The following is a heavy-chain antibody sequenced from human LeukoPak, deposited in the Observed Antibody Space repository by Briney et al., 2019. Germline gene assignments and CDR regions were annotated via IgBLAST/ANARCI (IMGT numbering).Heavy chain of an antibody. V-gene: IGHV3-30*04. CDR3: ARGVRIAVAGYIDY. CDR2: VSYDGSNK. D-gene: IGHD6-19*01. J-gene: IGHJ4*02. CDR1: GFTFSTYS. Sequence: PGGSLRLSCPASGFTFSTYSMHWVRQAPGKGLEWVAAVSYDGSNKNYADSVKGRFTISRDNSKNTLYLQMNSLRGEDTAVYYCARGVRIAVAGYIDYWGQGTLVSVSS.